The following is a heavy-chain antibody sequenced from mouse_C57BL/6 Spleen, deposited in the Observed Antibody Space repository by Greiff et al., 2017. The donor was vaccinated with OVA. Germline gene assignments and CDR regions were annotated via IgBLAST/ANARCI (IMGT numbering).Heavy chain of an antibody. J-gene: IGHJ1*03. CDR2: ISDGGSYT. D-gene: IGHD1-1*01. V-gene: IGHV5-4*01. CDR3: ARDYYYCSSYRWYFDV. CDR1: GFTFSSYA. Sequence: EVQGVESGGGLVKPGGSLKLSCAASGFTFSSYAMSWVRQTPEKRLEWVATISDGGSYTYYPDNVKGRFTISRDNAKNNLYLQISHLKSEDTAMYYCARDYYYCSSYRWYFDVWGTGTTVTVSS.